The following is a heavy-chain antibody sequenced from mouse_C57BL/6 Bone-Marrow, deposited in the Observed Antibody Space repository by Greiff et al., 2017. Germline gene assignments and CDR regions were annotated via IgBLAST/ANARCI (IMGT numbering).Heavy chain of an antibody. J-gene: IGHJ2*01. V-gene: IGHV1-53*01. CDR1: GYTFTSYW. D-gene: IGHD3-3*01. Sequence: VQLQQPGPELVKPGVSLTLSCKASGYTFTSYWMHWVQQSPGQGLEWIGNINPSNGGTNYNEKFKSKATLTVDKSTSTSYMQISSLTAEDSAIYYCARGWDYFDYWGQGTTLTVSS. CDR3: ARGWDYFDY. CDR2: INPSNGGT.